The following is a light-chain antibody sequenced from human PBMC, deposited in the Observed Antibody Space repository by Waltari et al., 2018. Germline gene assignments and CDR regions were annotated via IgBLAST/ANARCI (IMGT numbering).Light chain of an antibody. Sequence: QSALTQPASVSGSPGQSITISCTGTSSDVGGYNYVSWYQHHPGKAPKPMIFDVTRWPSGVSNRFSGSKSGNTASLTISGLQAEDEADYYCSSYAGTSAIVFGGGTKVTVL. CDR2: DVT. CDR1: SSDVGGYNY. V-gene: IGLV2-14*03. CDR3: SSYAGTSAIV. J-gene: IGLJ2*01.